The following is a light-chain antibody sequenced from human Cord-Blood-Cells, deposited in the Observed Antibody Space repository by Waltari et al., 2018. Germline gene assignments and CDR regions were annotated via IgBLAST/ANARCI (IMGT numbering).Light chain of an antibody. CDR1: QSVLYSSNNKNY. CDR3: QQYYSTPQLT. J-gene: IGKJ4*01. Sequence: DIVMTQSPDSLAVSLGERATINCKSSQSVLYSSNNKNYLAWYQQKPGQPPKLLIYWASTRASGVPDRFSGSGSETDFTLTISSLQAEDVAVYYCQQYYSTPQLTFGGGTKVEIK. V-gene: IGKV4-1*01. CDR2: WAS.